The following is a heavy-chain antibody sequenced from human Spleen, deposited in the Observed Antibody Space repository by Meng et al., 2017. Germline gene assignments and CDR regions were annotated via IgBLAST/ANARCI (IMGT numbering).Heavy chain of an antibody. J-gene: IGHJ6*02. V-gene: IGHV1-69*05. CDR2: IIPKFGTA. Sequence: SVKVSCKASGYTFTSYGVSWVRQAPGQGLEWMGGIIPKFGTANYPQKFQGRVTITTDESTSTAYMELSSLRSEDTAVYYCARGGQQLEYYYYGMDVWGQGTTVTVSS. CDR1: GYTFTSYG. D-gene: IGHD6-13*01. CDR3: ARGGQQLEYYYYGMDV.